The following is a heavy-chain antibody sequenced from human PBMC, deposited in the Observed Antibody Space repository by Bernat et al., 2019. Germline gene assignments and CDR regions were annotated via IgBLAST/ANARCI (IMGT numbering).Heavy chain of an antibody. CDR3: ARAKMYCGGSSCNTRYHYGMDV. J-gene: IGHJ6*04. D-gene: IGHD2-15*01. Sequence: EVQLLESGGGLVQPGGSLRLSCAASGFTFSSHSMNWVRQAPGKGLEWVSGISVTGDSTYYADSVKGRFTISRDNSKNTLYLQMNSLRAEDTAVHDCARAKMYCGGSSCNTRYHYGMDVWGKGTTVTVSS. CDR2: ISVTGDST. CDR1: GFTFSSHS. V-gene: IGHV3-23*01.